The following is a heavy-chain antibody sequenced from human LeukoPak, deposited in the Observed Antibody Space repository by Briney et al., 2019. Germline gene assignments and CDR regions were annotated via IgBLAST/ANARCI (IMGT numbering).Heavy chain of an antibody. J-gene: IGHJ4*02. D-gene: IGHD3-22*01. V-gene: IGHV1-18*01. Sequence: GASVKVSCKASGYTFTSYGISWVRQAPGQGLEWMGWISAYNGNTNYAQKLQGRVTMPTDTSTSTAYMELRSLRSDDTAVYYCARDPLEYYYDSSGQDYWGQGTLVTVSS. CDR2: ISAYNGNT. CDR3: ARDPLEYYYDSSGQDY. CDR1: GYTFTSYG.